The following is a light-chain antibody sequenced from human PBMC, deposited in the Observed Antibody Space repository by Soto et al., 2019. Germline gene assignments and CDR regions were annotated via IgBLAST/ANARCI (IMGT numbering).Light chain of an antibody. CDR1: QSVSSSY. CDR3: QQYGSSPP. V-gene: IGKV3-20*01. Sequence: EIVLTQSPGTLSLSPGERATLSCRASQSVSSSYLAWYQQKPGQAPRLLIYGASSRATGIPDRFSGSGSGTDFTLTISRLEPEYFAVYYCQQYGSSPPFGPGTKVDI. J-gene: IGKJ3*01. CDR2: GAS.